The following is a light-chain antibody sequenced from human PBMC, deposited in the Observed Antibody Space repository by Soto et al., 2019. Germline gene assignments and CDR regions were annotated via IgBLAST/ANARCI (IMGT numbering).Light chain of an antibody. J-gene: IGKJ5*01. Sequence: EIVLTQSPATLSVSPIEIATLSCMASQSVSGDLAWYHHKPGQAPRLLIYDASTRALDTPARFAGSGAGTEFTLTISSLQSEDFAVYFCQQYNNWPITFGQGTRLEIK. CDR3: QQYNNWPIT. CDR2: DAS. CDR1: QSVSGD. V-gene: IGKV3-15*01.